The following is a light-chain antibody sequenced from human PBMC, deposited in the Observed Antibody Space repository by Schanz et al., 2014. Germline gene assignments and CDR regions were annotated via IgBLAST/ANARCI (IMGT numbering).Light chain of an antibody. J-gene: IGLJ3*02. Sequence: QSALTQPPSASGTPGQRVTISCSGSSSNIGSNYVFWFQQLPGTAPKLLIYRTDERPSGVPDRFSASKSGTSASLAISGLRSEDEADYYCATWDDSLLFGGGTKLTVL. CDR3: ATWDDSLL. CDR1: SSNIGSNY. V-gene: IGLV1-47*01. CDR2: RTD.